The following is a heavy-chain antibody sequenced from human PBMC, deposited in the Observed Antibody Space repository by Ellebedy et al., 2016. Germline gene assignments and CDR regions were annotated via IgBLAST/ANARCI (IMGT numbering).Heavy chain of an antibody. J-gene: IGHJ4*02. CDR1: GNILTIYG. CDR3: AEGLVRAYDFDA. CDR2: ISANKGNT. V-gene: IGHV1-18*01. Sequence: ASVKVSCKAPGNILTIYGISWVRQAPGQGLEWMGWISANKGNTMYPPRLQGRVTMSMDKSTSTAYMELRSLRSDDTAVYYCAEGLVRAYDFDAWGQGTLVTVSS. D-gene: IGHD4/OR15-4a*01.